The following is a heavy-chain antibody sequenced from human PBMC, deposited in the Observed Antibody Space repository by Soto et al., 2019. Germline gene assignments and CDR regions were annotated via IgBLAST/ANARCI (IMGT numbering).Heavy chain of an antibody. CDR1: GYSFTSYW. V-gene: IGHV5-51*01. Sequence: GESLKISCKGSGYSFTSYWIGWVRQMPGKGLEWMGIIYPGDSDTRYSPSFQGQVTISADKSISTAYLQWSSLKASDTAMYYCARQRVGEDRLDYYYYYMDVWGKGTTVTVSS. CDR3: ARQRVGEDRLDYYYYYMDV. CDR2: IYPGDSDT. J-gene: IGHJ6*03. D-gene: IGHD3-16*01.